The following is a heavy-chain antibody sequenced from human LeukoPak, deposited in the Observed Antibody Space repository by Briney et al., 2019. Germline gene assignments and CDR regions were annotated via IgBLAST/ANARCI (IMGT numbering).Heavy chain of an antibody. CDR3: ARGGYWGDYVFDF. J-gene: IGHJ4*02. D-gene: IGHD4-17*01. V-gene: IGHV3-30*03. Sequence: PGGSLRLSCAASGFTFSSYGMHWVRQAPGKGLEWVAAISYDGSNKWHADSVKGRFTISRDNSKHTLYLQMNSLRAEDTAVYYCARGGYWGDYVFDFWGPGTLVTVSS. CDR2: ISYDGSNK. CDR1: GFTFSSYG.